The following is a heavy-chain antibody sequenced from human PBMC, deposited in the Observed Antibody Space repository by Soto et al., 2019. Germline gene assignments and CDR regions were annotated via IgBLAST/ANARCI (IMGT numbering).Heavy chain of an antibody. J-gene: IGHJ6*02. CDR1: GFTFSSHG. Sequence: QVQLVESGGGVVQPGRSLRLSCAASGFTFSSHGMHWVRQAPGKGLEWVAVISYDGSNKYYADSVKGRFTISRDNSKNTLYLQMNSLRAEDTAVYYCAKDRRGYCTNGVCSYYYYGMDVWGQGTTVTVSS. CDR3: AKDRRGYCTNGVCSYYYYGMDV. D-gene: IGHD2-8*01. V-gene: IGHV3-30*18. CDR2: ISYDGSNK.